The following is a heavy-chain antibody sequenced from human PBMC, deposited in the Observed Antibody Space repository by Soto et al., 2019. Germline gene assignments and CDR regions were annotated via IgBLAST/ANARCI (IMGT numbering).Heavy chain of an antibody. V-gene: IGHV3-21*01. J-gene: IGHJ4*02. CDR1: GFTFSSYS. CDR3: AREVSKYSGYDFDY. CDR2: ISSSSSYI. Sequence: VGSLRLSCAASGFTFSSYSMNWVRQAPGKGLEWVSSISSSSSYIYYADSVKGRFTISRDNAKNSLYLQMNSLRAEDTAVYYCAREVSKYSGYDFDYWGQGTLVTVSS. D-gene: IGHD5-12*01.